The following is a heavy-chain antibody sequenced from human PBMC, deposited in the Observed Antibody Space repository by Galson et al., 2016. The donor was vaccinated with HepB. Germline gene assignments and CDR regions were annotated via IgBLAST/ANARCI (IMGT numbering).Heavy chain of an antibody. V-gene: IGHV1-2*02. J-gene: IGHJ4*02. CDR2: MNPDNGGA. CDR1: GFTFTDYY. Sequence: SVKVSCKASGFTFTDYYIHWVRQAPGQGLEWMGWMNPDNGGANSAQKFQGRVTMTRDTSIGTAYMELSRLIPDDTAVYFWSRTPNYYGSGRYDYWGQGTLVSVSS. CDR3: SRTPNYYGSGRYDY. D-gene: IGHD3-10*01.